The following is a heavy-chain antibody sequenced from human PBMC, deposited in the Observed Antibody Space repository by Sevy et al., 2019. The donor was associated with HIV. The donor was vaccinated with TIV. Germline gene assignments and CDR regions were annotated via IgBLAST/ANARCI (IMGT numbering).Heavy chain of an antibody. CDR3: ANSRGRFDGSSWIYYYYGMDV. Sequence: GGSLRLSCVASGFTFSSYGMHWVRQAPGKGLEWVALISNDGSDKNYVDSVKGRFTISRDNSKDTLYLHMNSLRAEDTAVYYCANSRGRFDGSSWIYYYYGMDVWGQGTTVTVSS. CDR2: ISNDGSDK. V-gene: IGHV3-30*18. D-gene: IGHD6-13*01. CDR1: GFTFSSYG. J-gene: IGHJ6*02.